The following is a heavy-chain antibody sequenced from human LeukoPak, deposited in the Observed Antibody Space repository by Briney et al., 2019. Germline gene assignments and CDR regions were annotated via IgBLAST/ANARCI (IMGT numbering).Heavy chain of an antibody. J-gene: IGHJ4*02. Sequence: SVKVSCKASADTFSSYAINWVRQAPGQGPEWMGRIIPIFAATSYAQKFQGRVTITADKSTSTAYMELRRLRSEDTAVYYCARSKWEPLYYFDYWGQGTLVTVSS. D-gene: IGHD1-26*01. V-gene: IGHV1-69*06. CDR2: IIPIFAAT. CDR3: ARSKWEPLYYFDY. CDR1: ADTFSSYA.